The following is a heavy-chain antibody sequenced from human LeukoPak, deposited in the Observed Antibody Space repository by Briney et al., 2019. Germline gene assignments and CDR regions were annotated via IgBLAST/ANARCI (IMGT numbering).Heavy chain of an antibody. CDR3: ARDYFGLGSYFGTGDY. D-gene: IGHD3-10*01. CDR1: GYTFDEYV. J-gene: IGHJ4*02. Sequence: ASVKVSCKASGYTFDEYVINWVRQAPGQGLEWMGWISVQNGNTKYAQNVQDRVTMTTDTSTETAYMELRTLRSDDTAVYYCARDYFGLGSYFGTGDYWGQGTLVTVSS. V-gene: IGHV1-18*01. CDR2: ISVQNGNT.